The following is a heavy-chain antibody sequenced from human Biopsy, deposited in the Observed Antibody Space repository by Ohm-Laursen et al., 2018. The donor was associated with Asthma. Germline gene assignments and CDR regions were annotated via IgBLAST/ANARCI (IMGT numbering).Heavy chain of an antibody. J-gene: IGHJ4*02. V-gene: IGHV3-30*05. Sequence: SLRLSCAASGFTFRTYGVHWVRQTPGKGLEWLSSISYDGHNQHYADSVKGRFTISRDNSKNTVSLEMNSLRRDDTAVYFCARATVAAAGNDWGQGTLVTVSS. CDR1: GFTFRTYG. CDR2: ISYDGHNQ. CDR3: ARATVAAAGND. D-gene: IGHD6-13*01.